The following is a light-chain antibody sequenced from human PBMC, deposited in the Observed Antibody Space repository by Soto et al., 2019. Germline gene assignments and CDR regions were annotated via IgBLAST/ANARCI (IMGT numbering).Light chain of an antibody. J-gene: IGKJ4*01. CDR1: QTVPNNY. Sequence: EIVLTQSPGTLSLSAGDGVSLSCRASQTVPNNYLAWYQQKPDQAPRLLIFGASNRATGIPDRFGGSGSGTDFTLSISRLEPEDFVVYYCQQYGASPLTFGGGARLEVK. CDR3: QQYGASPLT. V-gene: IGKV3-20*01. CDR2: GAS.